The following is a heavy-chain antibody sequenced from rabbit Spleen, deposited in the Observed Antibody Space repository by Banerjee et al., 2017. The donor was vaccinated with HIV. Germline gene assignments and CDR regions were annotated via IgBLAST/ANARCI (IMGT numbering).Heavy chain of an antibody. Sequence: QSLEESGGGLVKPGASLTLTCKASGFDFSSGYDMCWVRQAPGKGLEWVACAYAGSSGSTYSATWAKGRFTVSKSSSTTVTLQMTSLTAADTATYFCARDLDDVIGWNFGWWGPGTLVTVS. CDR1: GFDFSSGYD. D-gene: IGHD4-1*01. V-gene: IGHV1S40*01. J-gene: IGHJ4*01. CDR3: ARDLDDVIGWNFGW. CDR2: AYAGSSGST.